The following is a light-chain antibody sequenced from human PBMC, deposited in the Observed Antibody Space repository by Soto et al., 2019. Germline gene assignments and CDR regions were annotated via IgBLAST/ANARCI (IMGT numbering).Light chain of an antibody. CDR1: SSDVGGYNY. J-gene: IGLJ1*01. V-gene: IGLV2-14*01. Sequence: QSVLTQPASVSGSPGQSITISCTGTSSDVGGYNYVSRYQQHPGKAPKLMIYEVSNRPSGVSNRFSGSKSGNTASLTISGLQAEDEADYYCSSCTSSSTLVFGTGTKVTVL. CDR3: SSCTSSSTLV. CDR2: EVS.